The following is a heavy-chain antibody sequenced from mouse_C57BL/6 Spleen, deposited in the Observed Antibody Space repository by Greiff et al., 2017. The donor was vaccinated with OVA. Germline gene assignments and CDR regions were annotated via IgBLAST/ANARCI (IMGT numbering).Heavy chain of an antibody. V-gene: IGHV1-54*01. Sequence: QVQLKQSGAELVRPGTSVKVSCKASGYAFTNYLIEWVKQRPGQGLEWIGVINPGSGGTNYNEKFKGKATLTADKSSSTAYMQLSSLTSEDSAVYFCASGWLPAMDYWGQGTSVTVSS. CDR1: GYAFTNYL. J-gene: IGHJ4*01. D-gene: IGHD2-3*01. CDR2: INPGSGGT. CDR3: ASGWLPAMDY.